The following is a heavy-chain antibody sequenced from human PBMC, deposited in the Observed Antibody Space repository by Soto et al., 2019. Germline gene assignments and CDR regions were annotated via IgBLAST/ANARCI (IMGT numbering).Heavy chain of an antibody. CDR3: ARDFGSDLSAPGAVFDY. V-gene: IGHV1-18*04. CDR2: ISPYNGNT. J-gene: IGHJ4*02. CDR1: GYFFTTYV. D-gene: IGHD3-3*01. Sequence: ASVKVSCKASGYFFTTYVISWVRQAPGQGLEWMGWISPYNGNTKCAQSFQGRVTMTTDTSTYTAYMELRSLRSDDPAVYYCARDFGSDLSAPGAVFDYWGQGTVVTVSS.